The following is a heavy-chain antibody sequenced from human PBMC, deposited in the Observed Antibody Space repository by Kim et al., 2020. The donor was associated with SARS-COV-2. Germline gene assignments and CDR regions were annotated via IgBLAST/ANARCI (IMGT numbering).Heavy chain of an antibody. J-gene: IGHJ4*02. V-gene: IGHV4-39*07. CDR1: GGSISSNNYY. CDR2: IYYSGST. D-gene: IGHD3-10*01. CDR3: AREGYYYGSRTSLALDF. Sequence: SETLSLTCTVSGGSISSNNYYWGWIRQPPGKGLEWIGSIYYSGSTYYNPSLKSRVTISVDTSKNQFSLRLGPVTAADTAVYYCAREGYYYGSRTSLALDFWGQGALVTVSS.